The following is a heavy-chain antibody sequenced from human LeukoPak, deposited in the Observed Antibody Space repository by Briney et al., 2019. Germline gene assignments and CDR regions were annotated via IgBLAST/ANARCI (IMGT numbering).Heavy chain of an antibody. D-gene: IGHD2-15*01. CDR3: AGDCSGGSCRPDDY. CDR2: ISSSSSYI. CDR1: GFTFSSYS. Sequence: GGSLRLSCAASGFTFSSYSMNWVRQAPGKGLEWVSSISSSSSYIYYADSVKGRFTISRDNAKNSLYLQMNSLRAEDTAVYYCAGDCSGGSCRPDDYWGQGTLVTVSS. J-gene: IGHJ4*02. V-gene: IGHV3-21*01.